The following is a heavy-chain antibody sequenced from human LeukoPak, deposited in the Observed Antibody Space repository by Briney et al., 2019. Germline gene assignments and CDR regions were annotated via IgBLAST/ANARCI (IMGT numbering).Heavy chain of an antibody. Sequence: SETLSLTCTVSGGSISSSTYFWGWIRQPPGKGLEWIGTIYYTGSTYYNPSLKSRVTISVDTSKNQFSLKVRSVTAADTAVYYCARGQKITMVRGVKAPFDYWGQGTLVTVSS. J-gene: IGHJ4*02. CDR3: ARGQKITMVRGVKAPFDY. V-gene: IGHV4-39*01. CDR2: IYYTGST. D-gene: IGHD3-10*01. CDR1: GGSISSSTYF.